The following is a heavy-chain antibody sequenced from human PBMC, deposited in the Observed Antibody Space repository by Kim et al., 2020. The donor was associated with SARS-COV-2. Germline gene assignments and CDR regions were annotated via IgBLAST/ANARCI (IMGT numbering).Heavy chain of an antibody. CDR3: ARDCSGGGCFGY. CDR2: ITSSRSNT. J-gene: IGHJ4*02. V-gene: IGHV3-11*06. CDR1: GFTFSDYY. Sequence: GGSLRLSCAASGFTFSDYYMSWIRQAPGKGLEWVSDITSSRSNTNYADSVKGRFTISRDNAKNSLYLQMNSLRAEDTAVYYCARDCSGGGCFGYWGQGTLVTVSS. D-gene: IGHD2-15*01.